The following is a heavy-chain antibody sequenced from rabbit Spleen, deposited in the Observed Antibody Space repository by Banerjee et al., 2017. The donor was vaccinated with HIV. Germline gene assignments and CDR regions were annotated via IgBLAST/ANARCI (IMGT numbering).Heavy chain of an antibody. CDR2: INAATAKP. D-gene: IGHD2-1*01. CDR1: GFSFSDRDV. Sequence: QEQLVESGGGLVQPEGSLTVTCKASGFSFSDRDVMCWVRQAPGKGLEWIACINAATAKPVYATWAKGRFTISRTSSTTVTLRMTSLTAADRATYFCARDLVGVIGWNFYLWGQGTLVT. V-gene: IGHV1S45*01. J-gene: IGHJ4*01. CDR3: ARDLVGVIGWNFYL.